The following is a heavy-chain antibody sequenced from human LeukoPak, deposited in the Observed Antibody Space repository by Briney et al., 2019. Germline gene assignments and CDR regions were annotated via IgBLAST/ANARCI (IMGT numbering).Heavy chain of an antibody. CDR3: ARAYDSSRNWFDP. J-gene: IGHJ5*02. CDR1: GGSFSGYY. V-gene: IGHV4-34*01. Sequence: TTSETLSLTCAVYGGSFSGYYWSWIRQPPGKGLEWIGEINHSGSTNYNPSLKSRVTISVDTSKNQFSLKLSSVTAADTAVYYCARAYDSSRNWFDPWGQGTLVTVSP. CDR2: INHSGST. D-gene: IGHD3-22*01.